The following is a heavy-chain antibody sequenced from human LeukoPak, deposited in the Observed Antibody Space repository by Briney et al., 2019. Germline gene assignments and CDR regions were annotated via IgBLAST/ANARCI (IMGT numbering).Heavy chain of an antibody. V-gene: IGHV3-30*04. D-gene: IGHD5-24*01. J-gene: IGHJ4*02. Sequence: PGRSLRHSCAASGYTFSSYAMHWVRQAPGKGLEWVAVISYDGSNKYYADSVKGRFTISRDNSKNTLYLQMNSLRAEDTAVYYCARAVRDGYNYDCGQGTLVTVSS. CDR3: ARAVRDGYNYD. CDR1: GYTFSSYA. CDR2: ISYDGSNK.